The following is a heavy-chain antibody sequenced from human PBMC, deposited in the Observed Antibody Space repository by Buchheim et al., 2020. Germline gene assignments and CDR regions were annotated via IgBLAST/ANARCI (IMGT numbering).Heavy chain of an antibody. CDR1: GFTFSSYG. V-gene: IGHV3-30*03. CDR3: ATVDNYY. D-gene: IGHD5-12*01. CDR2: ISYDGSNK. J-gene: IGHJ4*02. Sequence: QVQLVESGGGVVQPGRSLRLSCAASGFTFSSYGMHWVRQAPGKGLEWVAVISYDGSNKYYADSVKGRFTISRDNSKNTLYLQMNSLRAEDTAVYYCATVDNYYWGQGTL.